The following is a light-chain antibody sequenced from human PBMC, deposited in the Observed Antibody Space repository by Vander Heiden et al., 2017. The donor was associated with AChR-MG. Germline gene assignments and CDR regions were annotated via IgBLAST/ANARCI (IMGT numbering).Light chain of an antibody. CDR2: LVS. CDR3: MHDLDGNS. J-gene: IGKJ2*01. CDR1: QSLRYSNGNNY. Sequence: DVVMTQSPVSLTVTPGEPASISCRSSQSLRYSNGNNYLDWYLQKPGQSPQLLIYLVSNRAYGVPDRFSGRGSGTSFTLKISRVEDEDVGVYYCMHDLDGNSFGQGTKLEIK. V-gene: IGKV2-28*01.